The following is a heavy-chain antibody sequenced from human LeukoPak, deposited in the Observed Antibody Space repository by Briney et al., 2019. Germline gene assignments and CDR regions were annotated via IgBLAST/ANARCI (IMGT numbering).Heavy chain of an antibody. D-gene: IGHD3-22*01. CDR3: ARKTYYYESTGYDY. Sequence: TGGSLRLSCAASGFTVSSNYMSWVRQAPGKGLEWVSVIFSGGTTYYADSVKGRFTISRDNANNSLYLQMNSLRAEDTAVYYCARKTYYYESTGYDYWGQGTLVTVSS. J-gene: IGHJ4*02. CDR1: GFTVSSNY. V-gene: IGHV3-53*01. CDR2: IFSGGTT.